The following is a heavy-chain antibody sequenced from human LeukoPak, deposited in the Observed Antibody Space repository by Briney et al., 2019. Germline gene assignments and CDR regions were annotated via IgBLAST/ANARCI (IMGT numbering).Heavy chain of an antibody. D-gene: IGHD3-22*01. CDR2: IIPIFGTA. J-gene: IGHJ4*02. CDR3: ARVSGVLLDSSGAYFDY. CDR1: GGTFSSYA. Sequence: SVKVSCKASGGTFSSYAISWVRQAPRQGLEWMGGIIPIFGTANYAQKFQGRVTITTDESTSTAYMELSSLRSEDTAVYYCARVSGVLLDSSGAYFDYWGQGTLVTVSS. V-gene: IGHV1-69*05.